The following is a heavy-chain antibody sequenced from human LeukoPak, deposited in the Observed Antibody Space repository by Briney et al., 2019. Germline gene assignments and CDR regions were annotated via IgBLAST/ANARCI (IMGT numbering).Heavy chain of an antibody. Sequence: SETLSLTCTVSGGSISSSSYFWGWIRQPPGKGLEWIGTIHYSGSTYYNPSLKRRVTISVDTSKDQFSLRLTSVTAADTAVFYCARSSGFFPFDQWGQGTLVAVSS. CDR1: GGSISSSSYF. V-gene: IGHV4-39*01. J-gene: IGHJ4*02. D-gene: IGHD6-19*01. CDR2: IHYSGST. CDR3: ARSSGFFPFDQ.